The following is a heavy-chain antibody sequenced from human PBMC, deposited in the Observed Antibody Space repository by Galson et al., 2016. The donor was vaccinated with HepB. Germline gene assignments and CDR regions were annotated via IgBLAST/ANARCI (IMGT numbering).Heavy chain of an antibody. Sequence: SVKVSCQASGYSFTSSDINLVRQDPGQGLDLMGWMSSSNGKTGFSPQFHGRITLTRDTSITTAYMELDNLSFGDTAVYYCSRNSYGSGNYYRSNYGMDVWGQGTTVTVSS. J-gene: IGHJ6*02. D-gene: IGHD3-10*01. CDR2: MSSSNGKT. CDR3: SRNSYGSGNYYRSNYGMDV. CDR1: GYSFTSSD. V-gene: IGHV1-8*02.